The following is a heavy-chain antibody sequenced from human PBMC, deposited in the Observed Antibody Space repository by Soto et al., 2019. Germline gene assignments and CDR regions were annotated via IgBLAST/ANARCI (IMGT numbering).Heavy chain of an antibody. Sequence: AGGSLRLSCAASGFTFSSYSMNWVRQAPGKGLEWVSSISSSSSYIYYADSVKGRFTISRDNAKNSLYLQMNSLRAEDTAVYYCARVATYGDYFDYWGQGTLVTVSS. CDR2: ISSSSSYI. V-gene: IGHV3-21*01. J-gene: IGHJ4*02. D-gene: IGHD4-17*01. CDR1: GFTFSSYS. CDR3: ARVATYGDYFDY.